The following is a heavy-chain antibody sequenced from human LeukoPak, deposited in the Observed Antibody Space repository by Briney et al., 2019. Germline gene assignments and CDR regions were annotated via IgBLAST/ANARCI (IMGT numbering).Heavy chain of an antibody. D-gene: IGHD3-3*01. CDR1: GYTFTGYY. V-gene: IGHV1-2*02. Sequence: ASVKVSCKASGYTFTGYYMHWVRQAPGQGLEWMGWINPNSGGTNYAQKFQGRVTMTRDTSISTAYLQWSSLKASDTAMYYCARHSTIFGVVTLYDYWGQGTLVTVSS. CDR2: INPNSGGT. J-gene: IGHJ4*02. CDR3: ARHSTIFGVVTLYDY.